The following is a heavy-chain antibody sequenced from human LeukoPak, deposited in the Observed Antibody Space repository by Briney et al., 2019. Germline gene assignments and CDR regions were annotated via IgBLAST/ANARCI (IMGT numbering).Heavy chain of an antibody. V-gene: IGHV3-21*01. J-gene: IGHJ4*02. D-gene: IGHD3-16*01. CDR3: ARPLGGYFDY. Sequence: GGSLRLSCAASGFTFSSYSMNWVRQAPGNGLEWVSSISSSSSYIYYADSVKGRFTISRDNAKNSLYLQMNSLRAKDTAVYYCARPLGGYFDYWGQGTLVTVSS. CDR2: ISSSSSYI. CDR1: GFTFSSYS.